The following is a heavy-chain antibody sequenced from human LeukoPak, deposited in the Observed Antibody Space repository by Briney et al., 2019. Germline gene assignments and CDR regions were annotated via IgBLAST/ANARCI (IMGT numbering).Heavy chain of an antibody. V-gene: IGHV3-23*01. CDR3: ARSPIAAAGTAFDY. CDR1: GFTFSSYG. D-gene: IGHD6-13*01. Sequence: GGSLRLSCAASGFTFSSYGMSWVRQAPGKGLEWVSAISGSGGSTYYADSVKGRFTISRDNSKNTLYLQMNRLRAEDTAVYYCARSPIAAAGTAFDYWGQGTLVTVSS. J-gene: IGHJ4*02. CDR2: ISGSGGST.